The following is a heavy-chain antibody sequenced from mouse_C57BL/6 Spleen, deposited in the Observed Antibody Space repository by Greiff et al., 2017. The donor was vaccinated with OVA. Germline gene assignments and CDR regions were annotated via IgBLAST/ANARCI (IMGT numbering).Heavy chain of an antibody. CDR3: GGGNYWYFDV. Sequence: QVQLQQSGPELVKPGASVKISCKASGYAFSSSWMNWVKQRPGKGLEWIGRIYPGDGDTNYNGKFKGKATLTADKSSSTAYMQLSSLTSEDSAVYICGGGNYWYFDVWGTGTTVTVSS. D-gene: IGHD1-1*02. J-gene: IGHJ1*03. CDR2: IYPGDGDT. CDR1: GYAFSSSW. V-gene: IGHV1-82*01.